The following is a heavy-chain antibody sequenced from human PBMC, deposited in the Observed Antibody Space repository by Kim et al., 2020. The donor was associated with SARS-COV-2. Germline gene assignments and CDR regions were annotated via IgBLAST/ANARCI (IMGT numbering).Heavy chain of an antibody. CDR3: AKAKDGGSYSLYYAMDV. CDR1: GFFFDNYA. V-gene: IGHV3-23*01. D-gene: IGHD1-26*01. Sequence: GGSLRLSCAASGFFFDNYAMTWVRQAPGKGLQWVSVVSGSDGSTFYADSVKGRLTISRDNSKDTLYLQMNSLRAEDTAVYYCAKAKDGGSYSLYYAMDVWGQGTTVTVSS. J-gene: IGHJ6*02. CDR2: VSGSDGST.